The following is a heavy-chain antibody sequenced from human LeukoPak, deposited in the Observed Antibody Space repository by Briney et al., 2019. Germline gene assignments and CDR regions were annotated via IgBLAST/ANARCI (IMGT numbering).Heavy chain of an antibody. V-gene: IGHV3-21*01. D-gene: IGHD3-16*01. Sequence: PGGTLRLSCAVSGFSFSSYSMNWVRHAPGKGLEWVSSIRNNSSYIYYADSLKGRLTIHRDNAKNTLYLHMQSVRAEDTAVYYCARDLGVWFDYWGQGTLVTVSS. CDR2: IRNNSSYI. CDR3: ARDLGVWFDY. J-gene: IGHJ4*02. CDR1: GFSFSSYS.